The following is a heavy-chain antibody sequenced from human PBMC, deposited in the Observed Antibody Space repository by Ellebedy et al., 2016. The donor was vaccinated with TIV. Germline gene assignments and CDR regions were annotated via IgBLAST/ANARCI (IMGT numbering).Heavy chain of an antibody. CDR3: AKDHEWAGFMAVDYGMDV. Sequence: GGSLRLXXAASGFRFSTYWMYWVRQAPGKGLEWVANISFDGKRIAYAASVKGRFTISRENSMNTVYLQMNSLRGEDTAQYYCAKDHEWAGFMAVDYGMDVWGQGTTVTVSS. V-gene: IGHV3-30*18. D-gene: IGHD1-26*01. J-gene: IGHJ6*02. CDR2: ISFDGKRI. CDR1: GFRFSTYW.